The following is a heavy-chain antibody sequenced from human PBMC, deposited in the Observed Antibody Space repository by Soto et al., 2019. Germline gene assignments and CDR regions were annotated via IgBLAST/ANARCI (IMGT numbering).Heavy chain of an antibody. CDR2: IAVGSGET. Sequence: QMQLVQSGPEVRKPGTSVKVSCKTSGLTFSNSAVQWVRRARGQRLEWIGWIAVGSGETKYAQNFQERVTITRDMXTSTAYMEVSSLRSEDTAVYYCAAPPNRDAYNYDSWGQGTLITVSS. D-gene: IGHD1-1*01. CDR1: GLTFSNSA. J-gene: IGHJ5*01. CDR3: AAPPNRDAYNYDS. V-gene: IGHV1-58*01.